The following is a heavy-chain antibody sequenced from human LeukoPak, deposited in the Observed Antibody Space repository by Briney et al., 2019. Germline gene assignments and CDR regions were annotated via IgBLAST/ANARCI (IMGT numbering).Heavy chain of an antibody. D-gene: IGHD1-26*01. CDR2: ITGTGGST. Sequence: GGSLRLSCAASGFTFSSYAMSWVRQAPGKGLEWVSAITGTGGSTYYVASVKGRFTVSRDNSRNTLYLQMSSLRAEDSAMYYCAKELVGASPDDYWGQGTLVTVSS. CDR1: GFTFSSYA. V-gene: IGHV3-23*01. CDR3: AKELVGASPDDY. J-gene: IGHJ4*02.